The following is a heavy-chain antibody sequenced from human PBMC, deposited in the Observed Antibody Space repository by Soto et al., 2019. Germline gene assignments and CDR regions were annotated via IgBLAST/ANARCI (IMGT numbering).Heavy chain of an antibody. J-gene: IGHJ6*02. D-gene: IGHD4-17*01. V-gene: IGHV3-30*18. CDR2: ISYDGNNK. CDR3: AKDLQAYGDYDYYCYGLDV. Sequence: QLVESGGGVVPPGASRRLSCEASGFTFSTFGRHWVRQPPGKGLEWVAVISYDGNNKVYADSVKGRFTISRDNFKNTVDLVMNNLKVDDTAVYYCAKDLQAYGDYDYYCYGLDVWGQGATVSVSS. CDR1: GFTFSTFG.